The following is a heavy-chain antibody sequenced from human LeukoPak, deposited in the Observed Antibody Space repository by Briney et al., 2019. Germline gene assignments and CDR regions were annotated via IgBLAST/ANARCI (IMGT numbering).Heavy chain of an antibody. Sequence: ASVKVSCKASGYTFTGYFIHWVRQAPGQGLEWMGGFDPEDGETIYAQKFQGRVTMTEDTSTDTAYMELSSLRSEDTAVYYCATDGGIAVAGTAWGQGTLVTVSS. V-gene: IGHV1-24*01. D-gene: IGHD6-19*01. J-gene: IGHJ5*02. CDR1: GYTFTGYF. CDR2: FDPEDGET. CDR3: ATDGGIAVAGTA.